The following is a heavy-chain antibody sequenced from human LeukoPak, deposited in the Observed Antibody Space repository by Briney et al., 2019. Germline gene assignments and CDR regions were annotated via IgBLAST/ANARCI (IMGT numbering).Heavy chain of an antibody. CDR3: ARNYYDGSGYYNLDAFDI. Sequence: PSETLSLTCTVSGDSINTSTYFWGWIRQPPGKGLERIGSIYYSGSTYYNPSLKSRVTISVDTSKNQFSLKLSSVTAADTAVYYCARNYYDGSGYYNLDAFDIWGQGTMVTVSS. V-gene: IGHV4-39*07. J-gene: IGHJ3*02. CDR1: GDSINTSTYF. CDR2: IYYSGST. D-gene: IGHD3-22*01.